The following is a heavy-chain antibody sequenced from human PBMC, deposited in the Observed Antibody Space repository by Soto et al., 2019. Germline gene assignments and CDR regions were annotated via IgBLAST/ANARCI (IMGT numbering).Heavy chain of an antibody. V-gene: IGHV3-30-3*01. CDR1: GFTFSSYA. D-gene: IGHD6-13*01. Sequence: QVQLVESGGGVVQPGRSLRLSRAASGFTFSSYAMHWVRQAPGKGLEWVAVISYDGSNKYYADSVKGRFTISRDNSKNTLYLQMNSLRAEDTAVYYCAREYSSSWYLWGQGTLVTVSS. J-gene: IGHJ4*02. CDR2: ISYDGSNK. CDR3: AREYSSSWYL.